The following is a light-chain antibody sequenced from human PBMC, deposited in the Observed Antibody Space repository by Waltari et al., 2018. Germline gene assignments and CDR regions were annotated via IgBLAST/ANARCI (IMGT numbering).Light chain of an antibody. CDR3: QQYYSSPLT. V-gene: IGKV4-1*01. J-gene: IGKJ3*01. CDR2: WES. Sequence: DIVMTQSPDSLAVSLVERATSNCKSSQSILYSADNGNYLAWYQKKPGQPPRLLIYWESPRASGVPDRFSGAGSGTDFNFTISSLQAEDVAVYYCQQYYSSPLTFGPGTKVDIK. CDR1: QSILYSADNGNY.